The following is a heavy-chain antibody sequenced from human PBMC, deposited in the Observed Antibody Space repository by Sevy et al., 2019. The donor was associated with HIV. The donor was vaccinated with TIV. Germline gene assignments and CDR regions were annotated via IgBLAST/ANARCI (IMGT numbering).Heavy chain of an antibody. CDR1: GFTFRTYS. J-gene: IGHJ3*02. V-gene: IGHV3-30-3*01. CDR3: ARDPNQDAFDI. Sequence: GGSLRLSCAASGFTFRTYSMYWVRQAPVKGLEWVALISFDGNYTKYADSVKGRFTISRDNSNNRLDLQMSSLRVEDTAVYYCARDPNQDAFDIWGQGTVVTVSS. CDR2: ISFDGNYT. D-gene: IGHD2-2*01.